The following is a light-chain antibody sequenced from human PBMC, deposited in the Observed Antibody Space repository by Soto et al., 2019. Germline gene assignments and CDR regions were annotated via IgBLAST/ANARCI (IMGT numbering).Light chain of an antibody. CDR2: DAS. J-gene: IGKJ4*01. V-gene: IGKV3-15*01. Sequence: EIVMTQSPATLSVSPGVGATLSCKASQNVYNNLAWYQQRPGQPPRLLIYDASTRATGISARFSGSGYATEFTLAISSLQSEDFAVYFCQQCRNWPLTFGGGTKVEIK. CDR3: QQCRNWPLT. CDR1: QNVYNN.